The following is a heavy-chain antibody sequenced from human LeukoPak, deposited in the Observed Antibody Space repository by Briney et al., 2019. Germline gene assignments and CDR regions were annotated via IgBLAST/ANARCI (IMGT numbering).Heavy chain of an antibody. CDR1: GFTFSSYS. CDR2: ISSSSSYI. CDR3: ARERVGYSYGATCFDY. Sequence: GGSLRLSCAASGFTFSSYSMNWVRQAPGKGLEWVSSISSSSSYIYYADPVKGRFTISRDNAKNSLYLQMNSLRAEDTAVYYCARERVGYSYGATCFDYWGQGTLVTVSS. D-gene: IGHD5-18*01. J-gene: IGHJ4*02. V-gene: IGHV3-21*01.